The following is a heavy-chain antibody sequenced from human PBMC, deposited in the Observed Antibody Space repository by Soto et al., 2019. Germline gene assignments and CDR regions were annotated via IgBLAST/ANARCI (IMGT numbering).Heavy chain of an antibody. V-gene: IGHV1-8*01. CDR1: GYTFTSYD. D-gene: IGHD6-13*01. J-gene: IGHJ6*02. CDR3: ARRGYSSSWYYYYYYGMDV. Sequence: ASVKVSCKASGYTFTSYDINWVRQATGQGLEWMGWMNPNSGNTGYAQKFQGRVTMTRNTSISTAYMELSSLRSEDTAVYYCARRGYSSSWYYYYYYGMDVWGQGTTVTFSS. CDR2: MNPNSGNT.